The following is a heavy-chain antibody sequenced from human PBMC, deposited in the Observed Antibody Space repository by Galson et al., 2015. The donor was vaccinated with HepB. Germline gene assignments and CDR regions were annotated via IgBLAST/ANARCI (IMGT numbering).Heavy chain of an antibody. CDR3: ARGKYYGSDYGMDV. J-gene: IGHJ6*02. Sequence: SLRLSCAASGFTFSSHAMSWVRQATGKGLEWVSAIGTAGDPYYPGSVKGRFTISRENAKNSLYLQMNSLRAGDTAVYYCARGKYYGSDYGMDVWGQGTTVTVSS. CDR1: GFTFSSHA. V-gene: IGHV3-13*05. CDR2: IGTAGDP. D-gene: IGHD3-10*01.